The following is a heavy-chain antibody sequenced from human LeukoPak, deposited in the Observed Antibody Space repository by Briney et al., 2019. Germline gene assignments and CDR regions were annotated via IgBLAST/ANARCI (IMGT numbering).Heavy chain of an antibody. V-gene: IGHV3-30*03. CDR3: ARGYSSGWPDF. D-gene: IGHD6-25*01. CDR2: ISYDGSNK. Sequence: GGSLGLSCAASGFXFSSYGMHWARQAPGKGLEWVAVISYDGSNKYYADSVKGRFTISRDNSKNTLYLQMNSLRAEDTAVYFCARGYSSGWPDFWGQGTLVTVSS. CDR1: GFXFSSYG. J-gene: IGHJ4*02.